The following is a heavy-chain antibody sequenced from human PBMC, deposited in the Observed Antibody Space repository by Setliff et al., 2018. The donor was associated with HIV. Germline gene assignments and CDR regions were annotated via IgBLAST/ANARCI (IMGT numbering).Heavy chain of an antibody. Sequence: GGSLRLSCAASGFTVSSNYMSWVRQAPGKGLEWVSVIYSGGSTYYADSVKGRFTISRDNSKNTLYLQMNSLRPEDTAVYYCARDCRVGWVFTYGMDVWGQGTLVTVSS. J-gene: IGHJ6*02. CDR3: ARDCRVGWVFTYGMDV. V-gene: IGHV3-53*05. D-gene: IGHD6-13*01. CDR1: GFTVSSNY. CDR2: IYSGGST.